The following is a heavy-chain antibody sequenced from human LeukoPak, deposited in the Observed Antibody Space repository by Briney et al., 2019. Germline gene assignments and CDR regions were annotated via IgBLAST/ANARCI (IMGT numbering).Heavy chain of an antibody. J-gene: IGHJ4*02. Sequence: SETLSLTCTVSGGSISSGSYYWSWIRQPAGKGLEWIGRIYTSGSTNYNPSLKSQVTISVATSKNQFSLKLSSLTAADRAVYYGAGKDYYDSSGAVDYWGQGTLVTVSS. CDR3: AGKDYYDSSGAVDY. CDR2: IYTSGST. V-gene: IGHV4-61*02. D-gene: IGHD3-22*01. CDR1: GGSISSGSYY.